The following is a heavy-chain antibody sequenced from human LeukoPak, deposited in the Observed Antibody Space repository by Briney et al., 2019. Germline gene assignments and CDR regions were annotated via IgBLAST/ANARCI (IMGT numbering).Heavy chain of an antibody. J-gene: IGHJ2*01. V-gene: IGHV4-34*01. CDR3: ARAAGYSSSWYSGGYWYFEL. CDR2: INHSGST. D-gene: IGHD6-13*01. Sequence: PSETLSLTCAVYGGSFSGYYWGGIRQPPGKGLEWIGEINHSGSTNYNPPLKSRVTISVDTSKNQFSLKLSSVTAADTAVYYCARAAGYSSSWYSGGYWYFELWGRGTLVTVSS. CDR1: GGSFSGYY.